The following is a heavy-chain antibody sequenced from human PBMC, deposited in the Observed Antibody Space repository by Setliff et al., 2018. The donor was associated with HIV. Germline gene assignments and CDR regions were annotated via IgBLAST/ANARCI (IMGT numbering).Heavy chain of an antibody. J-gene: IGHJ6*03. Sequence: SETLSLTCAVYGGSFSGYCWSWIRQPPGTALEWIGYIHYSENSNYNPSLKSRVSMSVDTSKNQFSLKLRSVTAADTALYYCARGRYRSRWYASDHYYIDVWGKGTTVTV. D-gene: IGHD6-13*01. CDR2: IHYSENS. CDR1: GGSFSGYC. CDR3: ARGRYRSRWYASDHYYIDV. V-gene: IGHV4-59*08.